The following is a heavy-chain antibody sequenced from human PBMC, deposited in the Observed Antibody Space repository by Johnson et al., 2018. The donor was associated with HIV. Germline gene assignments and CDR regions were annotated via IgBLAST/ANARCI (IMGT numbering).Heavy chain of an antibody. CDR3: ARGGLGFQNIHDPLDV. CDR1: GFTFSSYD. D-gene: IGHD1/OR15-1a*01. V-gene: IGHV3-13*01. Sequence: VQLVESGGGVVQPGRSLRLSCAASGFTFSSYDMHWVRQATGKGLEWVSAIGTAGDTYYPGSVKGRFTISRENAKNSLYLQMNSLRAEDTALYYCARGGLGFQNIHDPLDVWGQGTMVTVSS. J-gene: IGHJ3*01. CDR2: IGTAGDT.